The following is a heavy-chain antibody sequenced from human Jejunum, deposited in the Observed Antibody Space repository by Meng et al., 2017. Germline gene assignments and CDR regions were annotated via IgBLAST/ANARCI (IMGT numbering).Heavy chain of an antibody. CDR2: IHTSGST. Sequence: SETLSPTCTVSGGSLSRYYWTWIRQPAGKGLEWIGRIHTSGSTNYNASLESRLTISLDTSKNQISLILTSVTAADAGVYYCARDAANIGAYYGPFDSWGQGTLVTVSS. J-gene: IGHJ4*02. D-gene: IGHD1-26*01. CDR3: ARDAANIGAYYGPFDS. CDR1: GGSLSRYY. V-gene: IGHV4-4*07.